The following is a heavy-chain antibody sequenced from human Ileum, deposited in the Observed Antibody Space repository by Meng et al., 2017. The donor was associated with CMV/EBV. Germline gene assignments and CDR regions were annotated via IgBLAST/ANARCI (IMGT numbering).Heavy chain of an antibody. CDR2: IYYSGST. Sequence: SETLSLICTVSSASDSTASYYWPWIRRPPGKVPEWIGYIYYSGSTRDNPSLKSRVTISVDTSKNQFFLRLSSVTAADTAVYYCARVRDYYASSGYIDNWGQGVQVTVSS. CDR3: ARVRDYYASSGYIDN. D-gene: IGHD3-22*01. V-gene: IGHV4-61*01. CDR1: SASDSTASYY. J-gene: IGHJ4*02.